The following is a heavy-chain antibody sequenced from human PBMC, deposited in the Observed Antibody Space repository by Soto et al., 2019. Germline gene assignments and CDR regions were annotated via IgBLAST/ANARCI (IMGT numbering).Heavy chain of an antibody. D-gene: IGHD4-17*01. Sequence: QVQLVESGGGVVQPGRSLRLSCAPSGFTFSSYGMHWARQAPGKGLEWVAVIWYDGSNKVYADSVKGRFTISRDNSKNTFLQINSLRAEDTAVYYCARDLSGDYGALDTWGQGTMVTVSS. CDR1: GFTFSSYG. CDR3: ARDLSGDYGALDT. CDR2: IWYDGSNK. J-gene: IGHJ3*02. V-gene: IGHV3-33*01.